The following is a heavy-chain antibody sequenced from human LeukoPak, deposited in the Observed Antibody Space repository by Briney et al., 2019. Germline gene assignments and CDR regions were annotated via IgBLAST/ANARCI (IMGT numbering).Heavy chain of an antibody. CDR3: AKESGKFDD. Sequence: GGSLRLSCAVSGFDFSVAWMHWVRQAPGKGLEWVSLISGDGGSTFYADSVKGRFSISRDNSKNSLYLQMNSLRTEDTAMYYCAKESGKFDDWGQGTLVAVSS. D-gene: IGHD3-16*01. CDR2: ISGDGGST. V-gene: IGHV3-43*02. CDR1: GFDFSVAW. J-gene: IGHJ4*02.